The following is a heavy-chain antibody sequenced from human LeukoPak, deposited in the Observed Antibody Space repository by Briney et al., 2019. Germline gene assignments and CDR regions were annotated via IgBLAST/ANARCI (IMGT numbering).Heavy chain of an antibody. V-gene: IGHV3-30*04. CDR1: GFTFSSYA. CDR2: ISYDGSNK. Sequence: GGSLRLSCAASGFTFSSYAMHWVRQAPGKGLEWVAVISYDGSNKYYADSVKGRFTISRVNSKNTLYLQMNSLRAEDTAVYYCADKDYWGQGTLVTVSS. J-gene: IGHJ4*02. CDR3: ADKDY.